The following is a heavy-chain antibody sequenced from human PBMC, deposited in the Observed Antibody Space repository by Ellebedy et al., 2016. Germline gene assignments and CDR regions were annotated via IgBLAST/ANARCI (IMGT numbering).Heavy chain of an antibody. D-gene: IGHD5/OR15-5a*01. V-gene: IGHV3-30*18. Sequence: GGSLRLXCAASGFTFSSYGMHWVRQAPGKGLEWVAVISYDGSNKYYADSVKGRFTISRDNSKNTLYLQMNSLRAEDTAVYYCAKDQGRVADYYYYGMDVWGQGTTVTVSS. J-gene: IGHJ6*02. CDR3: AKDQGRVADYYYYGMDV. CDR2: ISYDGSNK. CDR1: GFTFSSYG.